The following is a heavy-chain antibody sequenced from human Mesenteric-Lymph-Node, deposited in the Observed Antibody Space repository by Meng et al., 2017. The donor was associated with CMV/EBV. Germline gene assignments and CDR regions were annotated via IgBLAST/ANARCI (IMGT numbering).Heavy chain of an antibody. CDR2: INHSGST. V-gene: IGHV4-34*01. CDR3: ARHQRWLKSEGGFNY. CDR1: GGSFSGYY. Sequence: QVQLKQWGAGLLKPSELLSLTCAVYGGSFSGYYWSWIRQPPGKGLEWIGEINHSGSTNYNPSLKSRVTISVDTSKNQFSLKLSSVTAADTAVYYCARHQRWLKSEGGFNYWGQGTLVTVSS. J-gene: IGHJ4*02. D-gene: IGHD4-23*01.